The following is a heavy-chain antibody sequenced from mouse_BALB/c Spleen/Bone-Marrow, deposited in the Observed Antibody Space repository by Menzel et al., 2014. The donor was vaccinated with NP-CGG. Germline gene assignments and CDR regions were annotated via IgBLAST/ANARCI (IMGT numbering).Heavy chain of an antibody. Sequence: EVKLVESGGGLVQPGGSRKLSCAASGITFSSFGMHWVRQAPEKGLEWVAYISSGSSTIYYADTVKGRFTISRDNSKNTLFLQMTSLRSEDTAMYYCARDYGYAMDYWGQGTPVTVSS. V-gene: IGHV5-17*02. CDR3: ARDYGYAMDY. J-gene: IGHJ4*01. CDR1: GITFSSFG. CDR2: ISSGSSTI. D-gene: IGHD1-1*01.